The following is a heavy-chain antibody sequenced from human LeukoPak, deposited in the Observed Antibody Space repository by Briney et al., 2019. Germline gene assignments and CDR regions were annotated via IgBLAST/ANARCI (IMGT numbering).Heavy chain of an antibody. J-gene: IGHJ4*02. CDR3: ACLYCSSTSCLDY. D-gene: IGHD2-2*01. Sequence: SETLSLTCAVYGGSFSGYYWSWIRQPPGKGLEWIGDINHSGSTNYNPSLKSRVTISVDTSKNQFSLKLSSVTAADTAVYYCACLYCSSTSCLDYWGQGTLVTASS. CDR2: INHSGST. V-gene: IGHV4-34*01. CDR1: GGSFSGYY.